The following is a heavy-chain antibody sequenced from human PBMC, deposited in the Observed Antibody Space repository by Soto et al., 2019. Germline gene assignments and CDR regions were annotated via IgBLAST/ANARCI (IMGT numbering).Heavy chain of an antibody. Sequence: GGTLRLSCSASVFTCSNYGMHWVRQAPGKGLEWVAVISDDGVSKYYADSVQGRFTISRDNSESVVLLQMNSLRPDDTALYFCARAYYFGSGTSYTLYYWGQGTQVTVSS. CDR3: ARAYYFGSGTSYTLYY. J-gene: IGHJ4*02. CDR1: VFTCSNYG. CDR2: ISDDGVSK. V-gene: IGHV3-30*03. D-gene: IGHD3-10*01.